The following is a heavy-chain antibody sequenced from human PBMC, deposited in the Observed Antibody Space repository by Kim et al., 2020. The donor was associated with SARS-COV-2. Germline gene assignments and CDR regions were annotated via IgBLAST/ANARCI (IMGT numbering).Heavy chain of an antibody. V-gene: IGHV3-23*01. J-gene: IGHJ3*02. CDR3: AKCHQSFGNDAFNI. CDR2: IRGGGAIT. D-gene: IGHD3-3*01. Sequence: GGSLRLSCTASGFTFDNYAMSWVRQAPGKGLEWVSYIRGGGAITFYADSVKGRFTISRDNFRNTLSLQMDSLRAADTAVYYCAKCHQSFGNDAFNIWGRGTTVIVSS. CDR1: GFTFDNYA.